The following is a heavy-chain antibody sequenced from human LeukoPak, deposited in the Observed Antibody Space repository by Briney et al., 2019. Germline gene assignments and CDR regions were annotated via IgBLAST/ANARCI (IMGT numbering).Heavy chain of an antibody. CDR3: ASTVAGPHYYYGMDV. D-gene: IGHD6-19*01. J-gene: IGHJ6*02. V-gene: IGHV5-10-1*01. CDR1: GYSFTSYW. Sequence: GESLKISCKGSGYSFTSYWISWVRQMPGKGLEWMGRIDPSDSYTNYSPSFQGHVTISADKSISTAYLQWSSLKASDTAMYYCASTVAGPHYYYGMDVWGQGTTVTVSS. CDR2: IDPSDSYT.